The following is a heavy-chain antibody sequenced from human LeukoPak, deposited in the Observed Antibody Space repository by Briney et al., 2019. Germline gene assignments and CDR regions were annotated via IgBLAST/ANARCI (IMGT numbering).Heavy chain of an antibody. Sequence: GGSLRLSCAASGFTFSSYWMHWVRQAPGKGLEWLSAINSSSRYINYADSVKGRFTLSRDNSQNSVYLQMSSLRAEDTAVYYCARDKDRTSAGRCYLPDDWGQGAMVTVCS. D-gene: IGHD2-15*01. V-gene: IGHV3-21*01. CDR2: INSSSRYI. CDR3: ARDKDRTSAGRCYLPDD. CDR1: GFTFSSYW. J-gene: IGHJ4*02.